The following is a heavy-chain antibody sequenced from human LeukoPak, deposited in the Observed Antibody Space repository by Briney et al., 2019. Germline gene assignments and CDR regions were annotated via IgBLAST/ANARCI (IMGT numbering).Heavy chain of an antibody. J-gene: IGHJ4*02. Sequence: GGSLRLSCAASGFTFSSHEMNWVRQTPGKGLEWVANINLDGTEKHYVDSVKGRFTISRDNARKSLYLQMNSLRAEDTAVYYCARDNVGATPFDYWGQGTLVTVSS. CDR2: INLDGTEK. V-gene: IGHV3-7*05. CDR3: ARDNVGATPFDY. CDR1: GFTFSSHE. D-gene: IGHD1-26*01.